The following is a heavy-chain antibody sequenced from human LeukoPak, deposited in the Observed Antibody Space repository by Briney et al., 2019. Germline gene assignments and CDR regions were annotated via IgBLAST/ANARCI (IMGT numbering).Heavy chain of an antibody. V-gene: IGHV4-59*01. CDR3: ARVRYYYDSSGYYPRKSYYYYYMDV. Sequence: SETLSLTCTVSGGSISSYYWSWIRQPPGKGLEWIGYIYYSGSTNYNPSLKSRVTISVDTSKNQFSLKLSSVTAADTAVYYCARVRYYYDSSGYYPRKSYYYYYMDVWGKGTTVTVSS. CDR1: GGSISSYY. J-gene: IGHJ6*03. CDR2: IYYSGST. D-gene: IGHD3-22*01.